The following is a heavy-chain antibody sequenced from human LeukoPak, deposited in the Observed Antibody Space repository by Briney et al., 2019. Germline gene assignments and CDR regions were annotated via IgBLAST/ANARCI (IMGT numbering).Heavy chain of an antibody. D-gene: IGHD6-25*01. CDR1: EYTFTTSW. J-gene: IGHJ6*02. CDR2: IYPSDSDT. CDR3: TRLGSGLDV. Sequence: GESLKISCKGSEYTFTTSWIAWVRRMPGRGLEWMGIIYPSDSDTRYSPSFQGQVTLSADKSISTAYLQWSSLKASDTAMYYCTRLGSGLDVWGQGTTVTVS. V-gene: IGHV5-51*01.